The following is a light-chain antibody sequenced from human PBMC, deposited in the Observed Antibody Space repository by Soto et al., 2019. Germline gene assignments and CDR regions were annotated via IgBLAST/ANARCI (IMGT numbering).Light chain of an antibody. CDR2: AAS. CDR1: QGISSW. CDR3: QQANSSPLT. V-gene: IGKV1D-12*01. J-gene: IGKJ4*01. Sequence: DFQMTQSPSSVSASVGDRVTITCRASQGISSWLAWYQQKPGKAPQLLMYAASSLQSGVQSRFSGSGSGSDFTPSISSLQPEDFATYYCQQANSSPLTFGGGTKVESK.